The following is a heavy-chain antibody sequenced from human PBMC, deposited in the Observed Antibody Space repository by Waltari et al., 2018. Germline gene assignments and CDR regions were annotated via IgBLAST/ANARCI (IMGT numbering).Heavy chain of an antibody. CDR1: GFTFNDYA. V-gene: IGHV3-9*01. D-gene: IGHD1-26*01. J-gene: IGHJ4*02. CDR2: ITWNSGSL. Sequence: EVQLVESGGGLVQPGRSLRLSCVASGFTFNDYAIHWFRQAPGKGLEWVSGITWNSGSLGYADSVKGRFTISRDNAKNSVYLQMNSLRAEDTALYYCAKDIGPYPEVGASTSGLDYWGQGTLVTVSS. CDR3: AKDIGPYPEVGASTSGLDY.